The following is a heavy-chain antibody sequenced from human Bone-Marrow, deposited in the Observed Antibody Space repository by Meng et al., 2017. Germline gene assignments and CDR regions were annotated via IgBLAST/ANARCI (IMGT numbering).Heavy chain of an antibody. V-gene: IGHV3-21*01. J-gene: IGHJ5*02. Sequence: VQLVESGGGLVNPGGSLRPSCAASGFTFSSYSMNWVRQAPGKGLEWVSSISSSSSYIYYADSVKGRFTISRDNAKNSLYLQMNSLRAEDTAVYYCASSGGSCFDPWGQGTLVTVSS. CDR2: ISSSSSYI. D-gene: IGHD2-15*01. CDR1: GFTFSSYS. CDR3: ASSGGSCFDP.